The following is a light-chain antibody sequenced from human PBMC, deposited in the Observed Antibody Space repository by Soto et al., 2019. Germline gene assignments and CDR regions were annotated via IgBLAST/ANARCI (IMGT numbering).Light chain of an antibody. V-gene: IGLV2-23*02. CDR3: CSYAGVRTVI. Sequence: QPVLTQPASMSGSPGQSITIPCTGTSSDVGYYNLVSWYQQHPGQAPKLIISEVSERPSGVSGRFSGSKSGNTASLTISGLQTEDEADYYCCSYAGVRTVIFGGGTQLTVL. J-gene: IGLJ7*01. CDR1: SSDVGYYNL. CDR2: EVS.